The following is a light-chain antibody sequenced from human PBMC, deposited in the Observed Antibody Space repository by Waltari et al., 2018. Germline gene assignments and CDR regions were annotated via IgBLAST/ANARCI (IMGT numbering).Light chain of an antibody. J-gene: IGKJ3*01. V-gene: IGKV1-13*02. CDR1: QGISTY. CDR3: LQYDINPFT. CDR2: AAS. Sequence: RVTITCRASQGISTYLNWYQQKPGKAPKRLIYAASNLESGVPSRFSGSGSGTDFTLTISILQPEDFATYFCLQYDINPFTFGPGTKLDIK.